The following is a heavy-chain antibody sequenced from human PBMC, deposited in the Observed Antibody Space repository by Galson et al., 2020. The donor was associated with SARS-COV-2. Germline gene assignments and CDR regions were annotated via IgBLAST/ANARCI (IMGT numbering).Heavy chain of an antibody. D-gene: IGHD3-10*01. J-gene: IGHJ2*01. Sequence: GESPTTPRKGSGYTFTNYWIAWVRQTPGKGPEWMGLIYPEDSDTRYSPSFEGQVTISADKSISTAFLQWSSLKASDTAMYYCGITGNRVRGPRGFFYVWGRGTLVTVFS. CDR2: IYPEDSDT. CDR1: GYTFTNYW. CDR3: GITGNRVRGPRGFFYV. V-gene: IGHV5-51*01.